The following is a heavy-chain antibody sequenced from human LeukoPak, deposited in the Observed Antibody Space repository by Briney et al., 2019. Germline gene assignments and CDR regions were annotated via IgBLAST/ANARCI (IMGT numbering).Heavy chain of an antibody. D-gene: IGHD1-1*01. Sequence: GGSLRLSCAASGFTVSSNYMSWVRQAPGKGLEWVSGIYTGGDTYYADSVKDRFTISRDNSKNTLYLQMNSLRAEDTAVYYCARGGGDYNPFDYWGQGTLVTVSS. V-gene: IGHV3-66*01. J-gene: IGHJ4*02. CDR2: IYTGGDT. CDR3: ARGGGDYNPFDY. CDR1: GFTVSSNY.